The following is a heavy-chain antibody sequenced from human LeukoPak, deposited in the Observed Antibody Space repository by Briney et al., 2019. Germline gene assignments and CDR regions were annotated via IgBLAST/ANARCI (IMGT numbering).Heavy chain of an antibody. CDR2: IKQDGSEK. CDR3: ARDGGYCSGGSCFYDAFDI. J-gene: IGHJ3*02. CDR1: GFTFSSYW. D-gene: IGHD2-15*01. Sequence: PGGSLRLSCAASGFTFSSYWMSWVRQAPGKGLEWVANIKQDGSEKYYVDSVKGRFTISRDNAKNSLYLQMNSLRAEDTAVYYCARDGGYCSGGSCFYDAFDIWGQGTMVTVSS. V-gene: IGHV3-7*01.